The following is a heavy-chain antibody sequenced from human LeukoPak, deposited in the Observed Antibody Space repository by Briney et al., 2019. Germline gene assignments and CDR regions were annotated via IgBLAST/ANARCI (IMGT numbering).Heavy chain of an antibody. Sequence: GGSLRLSCAASGFTFSSYAMNWVRQAPGKGLEWVSAISGSGGATYYADSVKGRFTMSRDSSKNTLYLQMNSLRAEDTAVYYCAKGAYYHGSGRYFDYWGQGTLVTVSS. V-gene: IGHV3-23*01. CDR1: GFTFSSYA. J-gene: IGHJ4*02. D-gene: IGHD3-10*01. CDR3: AKGAYYHGSGRYFDY. CDR2: ISGSGGAT.